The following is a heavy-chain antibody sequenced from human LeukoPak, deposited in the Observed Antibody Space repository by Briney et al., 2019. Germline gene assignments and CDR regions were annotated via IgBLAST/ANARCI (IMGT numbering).Heavy chain of an antibody. J-gene: IGHJ4*02. Sequence: PSETLSLTCTVSGGSISSSSYCWGWIRRPPGRGLEWIGSIYYSGSTYYNPSLKSRVTISVDTSKNQFSLKLSSVTAADTAVYYCARGGRTNNWNYAGGRYYFDYWGQGTLVTVSS. D-gene: IGHD1-7*01. CDR1: GGSISSSSYC. CDR2: IYYSGST. V-gene: IGHV4-39*07. CDR3: ARGGRTNNWNYAGGRYYFDY.